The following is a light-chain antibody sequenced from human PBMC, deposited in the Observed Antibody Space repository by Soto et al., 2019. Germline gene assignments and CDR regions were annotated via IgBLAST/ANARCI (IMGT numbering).Light chain of an antibody. CDR2: AAS. CDR3: QQYNNWPWT. V-gene: IGKV3-15*01. J-gene: IGKJ1*01. CDR1: QSVSIN. Sequence: EIVMTQSPATLSVSPGERATLSCRAGQSVSINLAWYQQKPGQAPRLLIYAASARATGIPARFSGSGSGTEFTLTISSLQSEDFAVYYCQQYNNWPWTLGQGTKVDIK.